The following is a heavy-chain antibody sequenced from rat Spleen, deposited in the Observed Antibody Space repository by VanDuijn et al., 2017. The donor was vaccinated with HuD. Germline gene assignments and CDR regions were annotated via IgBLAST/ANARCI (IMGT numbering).Heavy chain of an antibody. J-gene: IGHJ3*01. V-gene: IGHV5S10*01. CDR3: AMQGYPGIPYNWFAY. CDR1: GFTFSDYN. Sequence: EVQLVESGGGLVQPGRSLKLSCAASGFTFSDYNMAWARQAPKKGLEWVATIISDGSRTYHRDSVKGRFTISRDNAKSTLFLQMDSLRSEDTATYYCAMQGYPGIPYNWFAYWGQGTLVTVSS. D-gene: IGHD1-4*01. CDR2: IISDGSRT.